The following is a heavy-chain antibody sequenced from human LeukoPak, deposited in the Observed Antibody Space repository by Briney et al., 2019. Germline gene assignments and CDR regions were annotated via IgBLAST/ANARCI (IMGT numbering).Heavy chain of an antibody. CDR2: ISSSSSTI. V-gene: IGHV3-48*01. Sequence: GGSLRLSCAASGFTFSSYSMNWVRQAPGKGLEWVSYISSSSSTIYYADSVKGRFTISRDKAKNSLYLQMNSLRAEDTAVYYCAREYCSSTSCLYDYWREGTLVTVSS. CDR1: GFTFSSYS. D-gene: IGHD2-2*01. J-gene: IGHJ4*02. CDR3: AREYCSSTSCLYDY.